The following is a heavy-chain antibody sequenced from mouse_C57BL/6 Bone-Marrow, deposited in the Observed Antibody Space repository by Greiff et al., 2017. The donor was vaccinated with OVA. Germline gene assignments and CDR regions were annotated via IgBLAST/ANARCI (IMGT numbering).Heavy chain of an antibody. D-gene: IGHD2-4*01. Sequence: EVQLVESGGGLVQSGRSLRLSCATSGFTFSDFYMEWVRQAPGKGLEWIAASRNKANDYTTEYSASVKGRFIVSRDTSQSILYLQMNALIAEDTAIYYCARDAINYDYDGAMDYWGQGTSVTVSS. V-gene: IGHV7-1*01. CDR3: ARDAINYDYDGAMDY. CDR1: GFTFSDFY. CDR2: SRNKANDYTT. J-gene: IGHJ4*01.